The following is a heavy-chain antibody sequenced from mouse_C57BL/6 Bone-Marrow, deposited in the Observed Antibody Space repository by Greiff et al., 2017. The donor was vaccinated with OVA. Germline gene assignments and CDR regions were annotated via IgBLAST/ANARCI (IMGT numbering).Heavy chain of an antibody. V-gene: IGHV5-6*02. Sequence: EVKLVESGGDLVKPGGSLKLSCAASGFTFSSYGMSWVRQTPDKRLEWVATISSGGSYTYYPDSVKGRFTISRDNAKNTLYLQMSSLKSEDTAMYYCARRGRNLYYYAMDYWGQGTSVTVSS. CDR2: ISSGGSYT. CDR1: GFTFSSYG. J-gene: IGHJ4*01. CDR3: ARRGRNLYYYAMDY.